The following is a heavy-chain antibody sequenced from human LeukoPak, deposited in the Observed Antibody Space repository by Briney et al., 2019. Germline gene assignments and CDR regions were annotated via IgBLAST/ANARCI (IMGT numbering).Heavy chain of an antibody. D-gene: IGHD5/OR15-5a*01. CDR1: GFTFSSYG. V-gene: IGHV3-33*01. CDR3: ARDSALYAGAFDI. J-gene: IGHJ3*02. Sequence: PGGSLRLSCAASGFTFSSYGMHWVRQAPGKGLEWVAVIWYDGSNKYYADSVKGRFTISRDNSENTLYLQMNSLRAEDTAVYYCARDSALYAGAFDIWGQGTMVTVSS. CDR2: IWYDGSNK.